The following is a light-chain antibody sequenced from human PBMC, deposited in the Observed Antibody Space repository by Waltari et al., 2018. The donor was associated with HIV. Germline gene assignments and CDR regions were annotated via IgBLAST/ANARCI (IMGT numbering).Light chain of an antibody. CDR3: HQYGSSPRT. CDR2: GAS. Sequence: EVVLTQSPGTLSLSPGDRATLSCRASQSSNSTYLAWYQQHPGQTPRLLMYGASRRAIGIPDRFSGSGSGTDFTLTIARLEPGDFAVYYCHQYGSSPRTFGQGTKVDIK. J-gene: IGKJ1*01. V-gene: IGKV3-20*01. CDR1: QSSNSTY.